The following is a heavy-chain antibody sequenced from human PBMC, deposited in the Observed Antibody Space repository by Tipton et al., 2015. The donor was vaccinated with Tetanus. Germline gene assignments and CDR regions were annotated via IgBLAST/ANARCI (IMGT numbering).Heavy chain of an antibody. CDR3: ARAPNHIPRAYDY. CDR2: ITPIFGTT. D-gene: IGHD1-14*01. CDR1: GDTFTNYA. V-gene: IGHV1-69*01. Sequence: QLVQSGAEVKKPGSSVKVSCKASGDTFTNYALSWERQAPGQGLEWVGGITPIFGTTNSAPKFQGRVTITADESTNTAYMEVSSLISNASAVYYCARAPNHIPRAYDYWGQGTQIIVSS. J-gene: IGHJ4*02.